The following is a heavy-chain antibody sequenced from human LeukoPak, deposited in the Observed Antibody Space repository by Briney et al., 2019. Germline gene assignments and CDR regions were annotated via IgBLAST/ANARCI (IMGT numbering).Heavy chain of an antibody. CDR3: ARGPRTSTITMVRGVMGNTFDY. Sequence: SETLSLTCAVYGGSFSGYYWSWIRQPPGKGLEWIGEINHSGSTNYNPSLKSRVTISVDTSKNQFSLKLSSVTAADTAVYYCARGPRTSTITMVRGVMGNTFDYWGQGTLVTVSS. CDR2: INHSGST. CDR1: GGSFSGYY. V-gene: IGHV4-34*01. D-gene: IGHD3-10*01. J-gene: IGHJ4*02.